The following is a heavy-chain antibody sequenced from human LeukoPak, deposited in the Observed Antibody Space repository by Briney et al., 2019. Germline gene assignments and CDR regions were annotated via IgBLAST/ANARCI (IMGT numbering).Heavy chain of an antibody. CDR3: ARDYEAGTVTTNLFDY. CDR1: GFTFSSYG. V-gene: IGHV3-30*03. CDR2: ISDDGSKR. D-gene: IGHD4-17*01. Sequence: GGSLRLSCAAFGFTFSSYGMHWVRQAPGKGREWVTVISDDGSKRYYEDSVKGRFTISRDNSKNTLYLQMNSLRAEDTAIYYCARDYEAGTVTTNLFDYWGQGTLVTVSS. J-gene: IGHJ4*02.